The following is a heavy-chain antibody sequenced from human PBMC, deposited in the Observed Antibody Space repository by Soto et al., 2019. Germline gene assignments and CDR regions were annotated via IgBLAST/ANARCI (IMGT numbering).Heavy chain of an antibody. V-gene: IGHV3-23*01. D-gene: IGHD6-13*01. CDR3: AKDPLISMAAVVTPFDY. Sequence: EVQLLESGGGLVQPGGSLRLSCTASGFTFSTYAMSWVRQAPGKGLEWVSSISHNGARTYYSGSVKGRFTISRDNSKNTLFLQMNSLRAEDTAVYFCAKDPLISMAAVVTPFDYWGQGTLVTVSS. CDR2: ISHNGART. J-gene: IGHJ4*02. CDR1: GFTFSTYA.